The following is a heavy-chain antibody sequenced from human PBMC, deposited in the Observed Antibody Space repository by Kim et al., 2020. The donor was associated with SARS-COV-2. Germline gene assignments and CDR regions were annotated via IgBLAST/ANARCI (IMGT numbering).Heavy chain of an antibody. CDR3: ARMEYSSSSRWFDP. Sequence: PSLKSRVTMSVDTSKNQFSLKLSSVTAADTAVYYCARMEYSSSSRWFDPWGQGTLVTVSS. J-gene: IGHJ5*02. V-gene: IGHV4-4*07. D-gene: IGHD6-6*01.